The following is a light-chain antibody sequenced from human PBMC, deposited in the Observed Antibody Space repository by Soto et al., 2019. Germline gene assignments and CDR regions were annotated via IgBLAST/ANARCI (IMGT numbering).Light chain of an antibody. CDR1: QSVSSSY. V-gene: IGKV3-20*01. CDR3: QQYGSSSWT. CDR2: GAS. Sequence: EIVLTQSPGTLSLSPGERATLSCRASQSVSSSYLAWYQQKPGQAPRLLIYGASSRATGIPDRFSGSGSGTDFTLTISRLEPEGFAVYYCQQYGSSSWTFSQGTKV. J-gene: IGKJ1*01.